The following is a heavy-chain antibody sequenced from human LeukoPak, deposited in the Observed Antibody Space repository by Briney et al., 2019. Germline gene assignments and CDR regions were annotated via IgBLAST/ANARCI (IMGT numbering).Heavy chain of an antibody. V-gene: IGHV3-11*01. CDR1: GFTFSDYY. D-gene: IGHD6-19*01. Sequence: GSLRLPCAASGFTFSDYYMSWIRQAPGKGLEWVSYISSSGSTIYYADSVKGRFTISRDNAKNSLYLQMNSLRAEDTAVYYCARDETIAVAGIPNWGQGTLVTVSS. J-gene: IGHJ4*02. CDR2: ISSSGSTI. CDR3: ARDETIAVAGIPN.